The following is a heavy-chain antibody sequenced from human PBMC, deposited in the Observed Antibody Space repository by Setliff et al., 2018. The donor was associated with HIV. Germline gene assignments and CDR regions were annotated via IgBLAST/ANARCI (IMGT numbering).Heavy chain of an antibody. CDR1: GFTFSSYS. V-gene: IGHV3-48*04. J-gene: IGHJ6*02. CDR3: ARVGNYRGYGMDV. D-gene: IGHD3-16*02. CDR2: ISSASSVI. Sequence: GALRLSCAASGFTFSSYSINWVRQAPGKGLEWVSYISSASSVIYYADSVKGRFTISRDNAKNSLYLQMNSLRAEDTAVYYCARVGNYRGYGMDVWGQGTTVTVSS.